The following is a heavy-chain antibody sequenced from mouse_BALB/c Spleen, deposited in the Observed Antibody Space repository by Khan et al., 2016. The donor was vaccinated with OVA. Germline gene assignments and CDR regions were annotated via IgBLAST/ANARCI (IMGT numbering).Heavy chain of an antibody. V-gene: IGHV3-2*02. CDR1: GYSITTDYA. D-gene: IGHD1-1*01. CDR3: ARVYGGDFDY. CDR2: ISYSGNT. J-gene: IGHJ2*01. Sequence: EVQLQESGPGLVKPSQSLSLTCTVTGYSITTDYAWNWIRQFPGNKLEWMGFISYSGNTKYNPSLKSRISISRDTSTNQFFLQLKSVTTEDTARYYCARVYGGDFDYWGQGTTLTVSS.